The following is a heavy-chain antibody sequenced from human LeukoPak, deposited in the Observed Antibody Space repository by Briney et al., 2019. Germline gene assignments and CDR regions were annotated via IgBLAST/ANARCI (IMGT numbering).Heavy chain of an antibody. J-gene: IGHJ3*02. CDR2: ISSSGSTI. V-gene: IGHV3-48*03. Sequence: GGSLRLSCAASGFTFSSYEMNWVRQAPGKGLEWVSYISSSGSTIYYADSVKGRFTISRDNAKNSLYLQMNSLRAEDTAVYYCARENWSDAFDIWGQGTMVTVSS. CDR1: GFTFSSYE. CDR3: ARENWSDAFDI.